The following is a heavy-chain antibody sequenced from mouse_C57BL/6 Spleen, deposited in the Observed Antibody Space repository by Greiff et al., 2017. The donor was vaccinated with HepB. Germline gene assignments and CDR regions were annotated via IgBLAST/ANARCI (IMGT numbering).Heavy chain of an antibody. D-gene: IGHD2-2*01. Sequence: QVQLQQSGAELVRPGTSVKMSCKASGYTFTNYWIGWAKQRPGHGLEWIGDIYPGGGYTNYNEKFKGKATLTADKSSSTAYMQFSSLTSEDSAIYYGARSGGYDQGAWFAYWGQGTLVTVSA. V-gene: IGHV1-63*01. CDR3: ARSGGYDQGAWFAY. CDR1: GYTFTNYW. J-gene: IGHJ3*01. CDR2: IYPGGGYT.